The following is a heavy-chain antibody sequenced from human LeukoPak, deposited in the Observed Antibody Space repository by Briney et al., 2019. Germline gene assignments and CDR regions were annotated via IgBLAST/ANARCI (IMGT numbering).Heavy chain of an antibody. CDR3: ARLVGQYYYDSSGYYYDY. V-gene: IGHV4-39*01. D-gene: IGHD3-22*01. Sequence: SETLSLTCTVSGGSISSSSYYWGWIRQPPGKGLEWIGSIYYSGSTYYNPSLKSRVTISVDTSKNQFSLKLSSVTAADTAVYYCARLVGQYYYDSSGYYYDYWGQGTLVTVSS. J-gene: IGHJ4*02. CDR1: GGSISSSSYY. CDR2: IYYSGST.